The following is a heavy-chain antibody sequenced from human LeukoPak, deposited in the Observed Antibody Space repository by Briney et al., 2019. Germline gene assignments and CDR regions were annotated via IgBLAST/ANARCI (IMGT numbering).Heavy chain of an antibody. J-gene: IGHJ4*02. CDR1: GFTFSGSA. D-gene: IGHD3-22*01. Sequence: PGGSLKLSCAASGFTFSGSAMHWVRQASGKWLEWVGRIRSKANSYATAYAASVKGRFTISRDDSKNTLYLQMNSLKTEDTAVYYCTTGRGYYDSSGYYYGDYFDYWGQGTLVTVSS. V-gene: IGHV3-73*01. CDR2: IRSKANSYAT. CDR3: TTGRGYYDSSGYYYGDYFDY.